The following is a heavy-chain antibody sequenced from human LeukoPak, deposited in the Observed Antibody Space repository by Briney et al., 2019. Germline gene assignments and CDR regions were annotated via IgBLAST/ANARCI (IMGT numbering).Heavy chain of an antibody. J-gene: IGHJ3*01. CDR3: ARDYNWGSDAFDV. CDR2: IYSGGST. Sequence: PGGSLRLSCAASGFTVSSNYMSWVRQAPGKGLEWVSVIYSGGSTYYADSVKGRFTISRDNAKNTLYLQMNSLRAEDTAVYFCARDYNWGSDAFDVWGQGTMVTVSS. CDR1: GFTVSSNY. V-gene: IGHV3-66*01. D-gene: IGHD1-1*01.